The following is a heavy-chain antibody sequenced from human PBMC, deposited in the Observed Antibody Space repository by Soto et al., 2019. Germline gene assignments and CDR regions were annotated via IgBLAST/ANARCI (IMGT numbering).Heavy chain of an antibody. J-gene: IGHJ3*02. CDR3: ARDIAAAGADDFDI. V-gene: IGHV4-30-4*01. CDR2: IYYSGST. CDR1: GGSISSGDYY. D-gene: IGHD6-13*01. Sequence: SETLSLTCTVSGGSISSGDYYWSWIRQPPGKGLEWIGYIYYSGSTYYNPSLKSRVTISVDTSKNQFSLKLSSVTAADTAVYYCARDIAAAGADDFDIWGQGTMVTVSS.